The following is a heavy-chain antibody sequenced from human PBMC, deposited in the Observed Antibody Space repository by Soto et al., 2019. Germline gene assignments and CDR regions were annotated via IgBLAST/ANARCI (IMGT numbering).Heavy chain of an antibody. V-gene: IGHV3-33*01. Sequence: QVQLVESGGGVVQPGRSLRLSCTTSGFTFSSYGMHWVRQAPGKGLEWVAVIWYDGSNKYYADSVKGRFTISRDNSKNTLYLQMNSLRAEDTAVYYCARDVGCSSGTCYFFLGYWGQGNLVTVSS. CDR3: ARDVGCSSGTCYFFLGY. J-gene: IGHJ4*02. CDR1: GFTFSSYG. D-gene: IGHD2-15*01. CDR2: IWYDGSNK.